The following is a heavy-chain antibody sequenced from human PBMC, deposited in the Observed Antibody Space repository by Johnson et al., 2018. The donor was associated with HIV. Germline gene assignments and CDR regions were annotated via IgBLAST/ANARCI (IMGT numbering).Heavy chain of an antibody. J-gene: IGHJ3*02. CDR1: GFTFSSYG. Sequence: QVQLVESGGGVVQPGRSLRLSCAASGFTFSSYGMHWVRQAPGKGLEWVAVISYDGNNKYSADSVKGRFTISRDNSKNTLYLQMNSLRVEDTAVYYCAKSTQASILRESGPYGAFDIWGQGTMVTVSS. V-gene: IGHV3-30*18. CDR2: ISYDGNNK. CDR3: AKSTQASILRESGPYGAFDI. D-gene: IGHD3-10*01.